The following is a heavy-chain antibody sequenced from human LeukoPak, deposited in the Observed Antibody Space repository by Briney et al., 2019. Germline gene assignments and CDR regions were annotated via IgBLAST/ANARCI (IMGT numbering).Heavy chain of an antibody. CDR2: IWYDGSNK. CDR1: GFTFDDYA. Sequence: QTGRSLRLSCAASGFTFDDYAMHWVRQAPGKGLEWVAVIWYDGSNKYYADSVKGRFTISRDNSKNTLYLQMNSLRAEDTAVYYCAKVGYCSGINCPFDFWGQGTLVTVSS. CDR3: AKVGYCSGINCPFDF. J-gene: IGHJ4*02. V-gene: IGHV3-33*06. D-gene: IGHD2-15*01.